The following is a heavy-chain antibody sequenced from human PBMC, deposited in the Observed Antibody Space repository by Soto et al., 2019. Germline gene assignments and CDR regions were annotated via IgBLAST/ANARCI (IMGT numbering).Heavy chain of an antibody. Sequence: QVQLVQSGAEVKKPGSSVKVSCKASGGTFSSYAISWVRQAPGQGLEWMGGIIPIFGTANYAQKFQGRVTITAAESTSTAYMELSSLRSEDTAVYYCAREAPGKWEPFSQDSYGMDVWGQGTTVTVSS. J-gene: IGHJ6*02. CDR1: GGTFSSYA. CDR3: AREAPGKWEPFSQDSYGMDV. V-gene: IGHV1-69*12. CDR2: IIPIFGTA. D-gene: IGHD1-26*01.